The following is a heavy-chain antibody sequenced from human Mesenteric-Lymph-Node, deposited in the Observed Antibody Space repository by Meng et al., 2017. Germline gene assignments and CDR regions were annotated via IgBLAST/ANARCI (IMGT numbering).Heavy chain of an antibody. V-gene: IGHV4-30-2*05. CDR3: ARGQKGYFDL. CDR2: IYNSGST. J-gene: IGHJ2*01. Sequence: QLQLQESGSGLVQPSQTLSLTCAASGGSISSGGFSWRWVRQPPGKGLEWSGHIYNSGSTYYNPSLKSRITISVDTSKNQFSLKLSSVTAADTAVYYCARGQKGYFDLWGRGTLVTVSS. CDR1: GGSISSGGFS.